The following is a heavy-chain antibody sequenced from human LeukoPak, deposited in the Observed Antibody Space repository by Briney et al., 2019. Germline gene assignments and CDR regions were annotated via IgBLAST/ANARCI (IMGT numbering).Heavy chain of an antibody. Sequence: SVKVSCKASGGTFSSYAISWVRQSPGQGLEWMGGIIPIFGTANYAQKFQGRVTITADESTSTAYMELSSLRSEDTAVYYCARDNTYYDILTGYWSGYYFDYWGQGTLVTVSS. CDR3: ARDNTYYDILTGYWSGYYFDY. V-gene: IGHV1-69*01. D-gene: IGHD3-9*01. CDR1: GGTFSSYA. J-gene: IGHJ4*02. CDR2: IIPIFGTA.